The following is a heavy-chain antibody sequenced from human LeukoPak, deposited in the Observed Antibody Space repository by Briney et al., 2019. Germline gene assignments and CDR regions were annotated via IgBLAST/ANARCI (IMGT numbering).Heavy chain of an antibody. CDR2: ISPSGEIT. CDR3: ARGYSSGWYIGIFDY. CDR1: GFTFRSHG. J-gene: IGHJ4*02. Sequence: GGSLRLSCAASGFTFRSHGMNWVRQAPGKGLEWVSGISPSGEITYYTDSVKGRFTISRDNSKNTVSLQMNSLRAEDTAVYYCARGYSSGWYIGIFDYWGQGTLVTVSS. D-gene: IGHD6-19*01. V-gene: IGHV3-23*01.